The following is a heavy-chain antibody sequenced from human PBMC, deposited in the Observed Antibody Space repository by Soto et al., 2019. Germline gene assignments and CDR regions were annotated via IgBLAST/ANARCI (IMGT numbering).Heavy chain of an antibody. CDR2: ISSSSSYI. CDR3: ARGGRAAAAGTQSFFDY. Sequence: GSLRLSCAASGFTFSSYSMNWVRQAPGKGLEWVSSISSSSSYIYYADSVKGRFTISRDNAKNSPYLQMNSLRAEDTAVYYCARGGRAAAAGTQSFFDYWGQGTLVTVSS. V-gene: IGHV3-21*01. CDR1: GFTFSSYS. D-gene: IGHD6-13*01. J-gene: IGHJ4*02.